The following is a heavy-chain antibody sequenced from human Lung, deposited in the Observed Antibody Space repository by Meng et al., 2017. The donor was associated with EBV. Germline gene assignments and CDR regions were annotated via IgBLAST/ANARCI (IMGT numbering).Heavy chain of an antibody. V-gene: IGHV3-30*04. CDR2: ISFDGYTK. Sequence: QVQLGESVGGVVQPGMSLGLSLAASGFIFSNYGMHWVRQAPGKRLEWVAVISFDGYTKHYGDSLEGRFTISRDNSMNTLFLQIDSLKAEDTAVYYCARYFYNRTIDTGAFDYWGQGTLVTVSS. CDR3: ARYFYNRTIDTGAFDY. D-gene: IGHD3-22*01. CDR1: GFIFSNYG. J-gene: IGHJ4*02.